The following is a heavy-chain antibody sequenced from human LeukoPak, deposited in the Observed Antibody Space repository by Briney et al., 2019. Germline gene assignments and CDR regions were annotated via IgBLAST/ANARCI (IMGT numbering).Heavy chain of an antibody. CDR1: GFTFSSYG. CDR3: AKDGVAAAAL. CDR2: ISYDGSNK. J-gene: IGHJ4*02. D-gene: IGHD6-13*01. Sequence: PGGSLRLSCAASGFTFSSYGMHWVRQAPGKGLEWVAVISYDGSNKYYADSVKGRFTISRDNSKNTLYLQMNSLRAEDTAVYYCAKDGVAAAALWGQGTLVTVSS. V-gene: IGHV3-30*18.